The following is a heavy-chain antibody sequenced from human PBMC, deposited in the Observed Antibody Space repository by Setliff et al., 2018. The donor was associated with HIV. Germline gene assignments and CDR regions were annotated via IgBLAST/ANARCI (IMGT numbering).Heavy chain of an antibody. V-gene: IGHV4-38-2*02. CDR1: GGSITGHY. D-gene: IGHD3-22*01. J-gene: IGHJ5*02. CDR2: IHHSGTA. CDR3: ASRVYYYDSNNFLREEGFDP. Sequence: PSETLSLTCTVSGGSITGHYCGWIRQPPGKGLEWIGSIHHSGTAYDNPSLKSRVTISVDPSKNQILLRLSSVTAADTAVYYCASRVYYYDSNNFLREEGFDPWGQGTLVTVSS.